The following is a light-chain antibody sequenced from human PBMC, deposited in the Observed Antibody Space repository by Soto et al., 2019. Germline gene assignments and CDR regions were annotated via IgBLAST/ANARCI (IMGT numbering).Light chain of an antibody. J-gene: IGKJ1*01. CDR1: QTISTY. CDR2: AAS. CDR3: QQSYSTPRT. V-gene: IGKV1-39*01. Sequence: DIQMTQSPSSLSASVGDRVTITCRASQTISTYLNWYQQKPGKSPKLLIYAASSLHSGVPSRFSGSGSGTDFTLTICNLQPEDFATYYCQQSYSTPRTFGQGTKVEIK.